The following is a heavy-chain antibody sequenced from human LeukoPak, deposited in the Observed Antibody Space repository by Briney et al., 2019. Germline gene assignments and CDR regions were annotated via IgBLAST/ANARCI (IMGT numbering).Heavy chain of an antibody. J-gene: IGHJ4*01. CDR3: ASALQPYYYFDSGSISYFDS. D-gene: IGHD3-10*01. Sequence: PSETLSLTCAVYGGSFSGYYWSWIRQPPGKGLEWIGEINHSGGTNYNPSLKSRVTISVDTSKNQFSLKLSSVTAADTAVYYCASALQPYYYFDSGSISYFDSWGHGPLVTVSS. CDR2: INHSGGT. CDR1: GGSFSGYY. V-gene: IGHV4-34*01.